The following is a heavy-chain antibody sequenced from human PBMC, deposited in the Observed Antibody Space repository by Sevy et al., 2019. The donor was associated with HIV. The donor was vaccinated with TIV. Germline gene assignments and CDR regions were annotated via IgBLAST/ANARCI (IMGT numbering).Heavy chain of an antibody. CDR2: FAPQYGET. CDR1: GYTLTKLS. D-gene: IGHD2-15*01. Sequence: ASVKFSCKVSGYTLTKLSIHWVRQAPGKGLEWMGEFAPQYGETIYAQRFQGRLTMTEDTSPDTAFMELSSLTSEDTAIYYCTTVGLRYYSGSSSYQGDWFDPWGQGTLVTVSS. CDR3: TTVGLRYYSGSSSYQGDWFDP. J-gene: IGHJ5*02. V-gene: IGHV1-24*01.